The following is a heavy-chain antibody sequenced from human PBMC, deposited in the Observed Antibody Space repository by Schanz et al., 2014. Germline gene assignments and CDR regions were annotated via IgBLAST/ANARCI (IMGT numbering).Heavy chain of an antibody. V-gene: IGHV7-4-1*02. CDR1: GYTFTNYA. CDR2: INTNTGNS. J-gene: IGHJ4*02. D-gene: IGHD3-10*01. CDR3: ARRGIRGVFSSFDY. Sequence: QVQLVQSGSELKKPGASVKVSCKASGYTFTNYAINWVRQAPGQGLEWMGWINTNTGNSTYAQAFTGRFLFSLDTSVNTAYLQISSLEADDTAVYYCARRGIRGVFSSFDYWGLGTLVTVSS.